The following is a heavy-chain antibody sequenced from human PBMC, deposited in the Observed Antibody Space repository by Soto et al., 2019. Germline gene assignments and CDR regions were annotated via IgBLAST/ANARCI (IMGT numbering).Heavy chain of an antibody. D-gene: IGHD1-26*01. CDR3: AKDSELGSFYAPDRGMVV. Sequence: GGSLRLSCAASGFTFSSYAMSWVRQAPGKGLEWVSAISGSGGSTYYADSVKGRFTISRDNSKNTLYLQMNSLRAEDTAVYYCAKDSELGSFYAPDRGMVVWGQGTTVTVS. J-gene: IGHJ6*02. CDR2: ISGSGGST. V-gene: IGHV3-23*01. CDR1: GFTFSSYA.